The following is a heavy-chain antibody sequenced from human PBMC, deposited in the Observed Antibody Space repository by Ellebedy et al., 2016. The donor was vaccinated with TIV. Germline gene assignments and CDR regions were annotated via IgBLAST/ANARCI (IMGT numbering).Heavy chain of an antibody. D-gene: IGHD3-10*01. Sequence: GGSLRLXXAASGFTFSSHWMNWVRLAPGKGLEWVSAISSSSSYIFYADSVKGRFTISRDNAKNSLYLQMNSLRAEDTALYYCARETPYGGRGAFDIWGLGTMVTVSS. V-gene: IGHV3-21*01. J-gene: IGHJ3*02. CDR3: ARETPYGGRGAFDI. CDR1: GFTFSSHW. CDR2: ISSSSSYI.